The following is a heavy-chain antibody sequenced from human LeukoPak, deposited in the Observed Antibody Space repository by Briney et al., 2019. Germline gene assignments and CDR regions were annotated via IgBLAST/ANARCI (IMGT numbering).Heavy chain of an antibody. V-gene: IGHV4-39*01. CDR1: GGSISSSSYH. CDR3: ARHVSPRYSSSWYFDY. Sequence: SETLSLTCTVSGGSISSSSYHWGWIRQPPGKGLEWIGSIYYSGSTYYNPSLKSRVTISVDTSKNQFSLKLSSVTAADTAVYYCARHVSPRYSSSWYFDYWGQGTLVTVSS. J-gene: IGHJ4*02. D-gene: IGHD6-13*01. CDR2: IYYSGST.